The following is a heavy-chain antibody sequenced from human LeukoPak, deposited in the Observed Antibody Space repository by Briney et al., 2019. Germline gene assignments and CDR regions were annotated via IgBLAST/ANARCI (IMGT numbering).Heavy chain of an antibody. CDR3: AGGGSPLTTDY. CDR2: MNPNSGNT. CDR1: GYTFTSYY. J-gene: IGHJ4*02. Sequence: ASVKVSCKASGYTFTSYYMHWVRQAPGQGLEWMGWMNPNSGNTGYAQKFQGRVTMTRNTSISTAYMELSSLRSEDTAVYYCAGGGSPLTTDYWGQGTLVTVSS. D-gene: IGHD4-17*01. V-gene: IGHV1-8*02.